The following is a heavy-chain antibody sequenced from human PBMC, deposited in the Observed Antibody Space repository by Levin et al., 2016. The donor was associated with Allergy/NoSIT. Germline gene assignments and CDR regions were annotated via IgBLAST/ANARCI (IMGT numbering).Heavy chain of an antibody. D-gene: IGHD6-6*01. V-gene: IGHV4-61*03. CDR3: ARGYSSSSMDD. CDR2: IYYSGSS. J-gene: IGHJ4*02. Sequence: SETLSLTCSVSGDPVSSGSYYWSWIRQPPGKGLEWVGYIYYSGSSNYNPSLKSRVTISIDMSKNHFSLQLSSVTAADTAIYYCARGYSSSSMDDWGQGALVTVSS. CDR1: GDPVSSGSYY.